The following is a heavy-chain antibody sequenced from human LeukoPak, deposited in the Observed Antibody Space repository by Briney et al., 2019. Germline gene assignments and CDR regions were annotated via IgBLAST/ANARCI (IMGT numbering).Heavy chain of an antibody. J-gene: IGHJ4*02. CDR1: GGSISSRNHY. V-gene: IGHV4-39*01. CDR3: SRHVNTFDY. Sequence: SETLSLTCSVSGGSISSRNHYWGWIRQPPGKGLEWIGSIFYTGNTYYNPSLRSRVTMSVDTSKNHCSLNLSSVTAADTAVYYCSRHVNTFDYWGQGALVTVSS. CDR2: IFYTGNT.